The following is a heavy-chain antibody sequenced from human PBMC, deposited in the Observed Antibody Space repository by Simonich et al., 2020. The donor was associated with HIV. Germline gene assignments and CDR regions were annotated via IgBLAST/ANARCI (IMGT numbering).Heavy chain of an antibody. J-gene: IGHJ6*02. CDR2: INANNGNT. Sequence: QVQLVQSGAEVKKPGASVKVSCKSSGYTFTNYAMHWVRQAPGQRLEWMVWINANNGNTKYSKRLQGKVAITRDTSASTAYMGLSSLRSEDTAVYYCARVGVTPYYYYGMDVWGQGTKVTVSS. D-gene: IGHD4-4*01. CDR3: ARVGVTPYYYYGMDV. CDR1: GYTFTNYA. V-gene: IGHV1-3*01.